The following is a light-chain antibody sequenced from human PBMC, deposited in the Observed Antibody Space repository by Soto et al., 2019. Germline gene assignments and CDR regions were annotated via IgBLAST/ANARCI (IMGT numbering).Light chain of an antibody. CDR3: SSYSSSSTNFV. CDR2: EVS. Sequence: QSVLAQPASVSGSPGQSITISCTGTSSDVGGYNYVSWYQQYPGKAPKLMIYEVSNRPSGVSNRFSGSKSGNTASLTISGLQSEDEADYYCSSYSSSSTNFVLGNGTKVT. CDR1: SSDVGGYNY. J-gene: IGLJ1*01. V-gene: IGLV2-14*01.